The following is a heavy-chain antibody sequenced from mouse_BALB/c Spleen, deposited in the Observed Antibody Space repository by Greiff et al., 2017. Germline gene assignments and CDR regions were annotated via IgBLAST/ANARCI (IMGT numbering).Heavy chain of an antibody. J-gene: IGHJ4*01. CDR2: IDPENGDT. CDR1: GFNIKDYY. V-gene: IGHV14-4*02. Sequence: VQLQQSGAELVRSGASVKLSCTASGFNIKDYYMHWVKQRPEQGLEWIGWIDPENGDTEYAPKFQGKATMTADTSSNTAYLQLSSLTSEDTAVYYCNVLGNRYAMDYGGQGTSVTVSS. CDR3: NVLGNRYAMDY. D-gene: IGHD2-1*01.